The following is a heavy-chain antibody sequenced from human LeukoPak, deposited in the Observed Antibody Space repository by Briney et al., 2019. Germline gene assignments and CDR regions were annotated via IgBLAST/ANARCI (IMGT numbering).Heavy chain of an antibody. CDR3: ARGFWSGYSARYYYYMDV. V-gene: IGHV4-31*03. CDR1: GGSISSGGYY. Sequence: SQTLSLTCTVSGGSISSGGYYWSWIRQHPGKGLEWIGYIYYSGSTYYNPSLKSRVTISVDTSKNQFSLKLSSVTAADTAVYYCARGFWSGYSARYYYYMDVWGKGTTVTVSS. D-gene: IGHD3-3*01. CDR2: IYYSGST. J-gene: IGHJ6*03.